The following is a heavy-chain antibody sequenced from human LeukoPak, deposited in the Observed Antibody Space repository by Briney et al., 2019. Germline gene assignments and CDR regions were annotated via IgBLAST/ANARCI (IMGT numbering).Heavy chain of an antibody. J-gene: IGHJ4*02. CDR1: GFTFSSYA. CDR3: AKIPSCSSTSCHRISSSSEFDY. D-gene: IGHD2-2*01. CDR2: ISGSGGST. V-gene: IGHV3-23*01. Sequence: PGGSLRLSCAASGFTFSSYAMSWVRQAPGKGLEWVSAISGSGGSTYYAGSVKGRFTISRDNSKNTLYLQMNSLRAEDTAVYYCAKIPSCSSTSCHRISSSSEFDYWGQGTLVTVSS.